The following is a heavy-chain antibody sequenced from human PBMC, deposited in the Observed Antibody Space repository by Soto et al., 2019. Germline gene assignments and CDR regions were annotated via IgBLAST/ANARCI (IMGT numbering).Heavy chain of an antibody. J-gene: IGHJ4*02. CDR2: ISGSGGST. V-gene: IGHV3-23*01. Sequence: EVQLLESGGGLVQPGGSLRLSCAASGFTFSSYAMSWVRQAPGKGLEWVSAISGSGGSTYYADSVKGRFTISRDNSKNTLYLQMNSLRAEDTAVYYCAKDKENYYDSSGYYMGRGYWGQGTLVTVSS. CDR1: GFTFSSYA. CDR3: AKDKENYYDSSGYYMGRGY. D-gene: IGHD3-22*01.